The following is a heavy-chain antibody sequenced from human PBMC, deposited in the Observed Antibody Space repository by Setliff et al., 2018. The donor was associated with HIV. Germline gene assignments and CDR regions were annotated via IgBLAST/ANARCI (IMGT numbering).Heavy chain of an antibody. CDR2: IYHSGNT. V-gene: IGHV4-39*01. CDR1: GGPITSNTYF. CDR3: ARRRGQKATGWYYFDF. Sequence: AETLSLTCSVSGGPITSNTYFWDWIRQAPGKGLEWIGSIYHSGNTYYNPSLKSRVSISVDTSKRQFSLKLTSVTAGDSALYYCARRRGQKATGWYYFDFWGQGALVTVSS. J-gene: IGHJ4*02. D-gene: IGHD6-19*01.